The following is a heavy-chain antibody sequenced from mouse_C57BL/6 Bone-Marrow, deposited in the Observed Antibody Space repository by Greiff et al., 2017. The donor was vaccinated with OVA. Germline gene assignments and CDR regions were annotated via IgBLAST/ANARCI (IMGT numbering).Heavy chain of an antibody. CDR1: GYTFTDYE. J-gene: IGHJ4*01. V-gene: IGHV1-15*01. D-gene: IGHD2-2*01. CDR3: TTMVTTTMDY. Sequence: VQLVESGAELVRPGASVTLSCKASGYTFTDYEMHWVKQTPVHGLEWIGAIDPETGGTAYNQKFKGKAILTADKSSSTAYMELRSLTSEDSAVYYCTTMVTTTMDYWGQGTSVTVSS. CDR2: IDPETGGT.